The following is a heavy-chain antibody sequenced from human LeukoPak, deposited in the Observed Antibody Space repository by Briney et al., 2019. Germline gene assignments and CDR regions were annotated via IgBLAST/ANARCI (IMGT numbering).Heavy chain of an antibody. CDR3: ARDRLYGDFSTEFAY. CDR1: GFTFSDYY. Sequence: GGSLRLSCAASGFTFSDYYMSWIRQAPGKGLEWVSYISSSGSTIYYADSVKGRFTISRDNAKNTLFLQINSLRPEDTAVYYCARDRLYGDFSTEFAYWGQGTLVTVSS. J-gene: IGHJ4*02. D-gene: IGHD4-17*01. CDR2: ISSSGSTI. V-gene: IGHV3-11*04.